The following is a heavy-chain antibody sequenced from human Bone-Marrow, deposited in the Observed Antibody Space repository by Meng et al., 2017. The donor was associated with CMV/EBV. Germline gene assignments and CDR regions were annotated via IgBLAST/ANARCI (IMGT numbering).Heavy chain of an antibody. D-gene: IGHD3-22*01. V-gene: IGHV3-21*01. CDR3: ARDSYYDVYYYGMDV. J-gene: IGHJ6*02. CDR1: GFTFSSYS. Sequence: GGSLRLSCAASGFTFSSYSMNWVRQAPGKGLEWVSSISSSSSYIYYADSVKGRFTISRDNAKNSLYLQMNSLRAEDTAVYYCARDSYYDVYYYGMDVWGQGTTVTGSS. CDR2: ISSSSSYI.